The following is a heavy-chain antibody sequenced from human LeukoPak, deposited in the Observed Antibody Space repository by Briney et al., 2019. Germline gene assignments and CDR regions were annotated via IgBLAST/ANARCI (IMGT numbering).Heavy chain of an antibody. CDR3: ARGGVGLRFPFFDY. Sequence: SETLSLTCAVYGGSFSGYYWSWIRQPPGKGLEWIGEINHSGSTNYNPSLKSRVTISVDTSKNQFSLKLSSVAAADTAVYYCARGGVGLRFPFFDYWGQGTLVTVSS. V-gene: IGHV4-34*01. J-gene: IGHJ4*02. D-gene: IGHD4-17*01. CDR2: INHSGST. CDR1: GGSFSGYY.